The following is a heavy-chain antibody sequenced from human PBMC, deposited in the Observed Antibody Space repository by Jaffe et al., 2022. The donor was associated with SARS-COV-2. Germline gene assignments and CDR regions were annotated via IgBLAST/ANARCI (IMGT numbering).Heavy chain of an antibody. J-gene: IGHJ6*02. V-gene: IGHV4-39*01. Sequence: QMQLQESGPGLVKPSETLSLTCTVSGGSVSSSDYYWGWIRQAPGKGLEWIASIFYSGLTYYNPSLKSRVTISVDPSKSQFSLKLNSVTAADTAVYYCARLSVAGSFIYHYYGMDVWGQGTTVSVSS. CDR3: ARLSVAGSFIYHYYGMDV. CDR1: GGSVSSSDYY. D-gene: IGHD6-19*01. CDR2: IFYSGLT.